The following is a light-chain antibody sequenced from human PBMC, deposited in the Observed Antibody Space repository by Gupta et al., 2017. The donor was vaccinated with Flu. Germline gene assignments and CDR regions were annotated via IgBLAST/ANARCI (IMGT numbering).Light chain of an antibody. J-gene: IGKJ1*01. Sequence: TITCRASQSISGYLDWYQQKPGKAPKVLIYVASSLQSGVPSRFSGSGSGTDFTLTISSLQPEDFATYYCQQSYSTPRTFGQGTKVEIK. CDR1: QSISGY. CDR3: QQSYSTPRT. V-gene: IGKV1-39*01. CDR2: VAS.